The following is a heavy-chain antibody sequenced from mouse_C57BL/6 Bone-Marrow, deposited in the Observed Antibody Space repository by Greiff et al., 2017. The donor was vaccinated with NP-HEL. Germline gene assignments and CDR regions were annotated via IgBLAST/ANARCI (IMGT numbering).Heavy chain of an antibody. CDR2: FYPGSGSI. D-gene: IGHD1-1*01. J-gene: IGHJ1*03. CDR1: GYTFTEYT. V-gene: IGHV1-62-2*01. CDR3: ARHALTTVVAHWYFDV. Sequence: VQLVESGAELVKPGASVKLSCKASGYTFTEYTIHWVKQRSGQGLEWIGWFYPGSGSIKYNEKFKDKATLTADKSSSTVYMELSRLTSEDSAVYFCARHALTTVVAHWYFDVWGTGTTVTVSS.